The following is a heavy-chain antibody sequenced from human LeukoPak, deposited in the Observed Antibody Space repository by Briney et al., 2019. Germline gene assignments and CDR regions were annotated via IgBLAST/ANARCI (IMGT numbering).Heavy chain of an antibody. Sequence: SETLSLTCAVSGGSISSSNWWSWVRQPPGKGLEWIGRIFHSGTTDYKTSLKGRVTISVDKSKNQFSLTLTSVTAADTAVYYCARLTPTTLSLYYYYMDVWGKGTTVTISS. CDR1: GGSISSSNW. V-gene: IGHV4-4*02. CDR3: ARLTPTTLSLYYYYMDV. J-gene: IGHJ6*03. CDR2: IFHSGTT. D-gene: IGHD2/OR15-2a*01.